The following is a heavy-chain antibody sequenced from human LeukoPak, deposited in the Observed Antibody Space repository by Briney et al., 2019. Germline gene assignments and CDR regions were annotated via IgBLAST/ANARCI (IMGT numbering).Heavy chain of an antibody. CDR3: ARVSVTSGWTYDH. CDR2: INHSGST. D-gene: IGHD2-2*01. CDR1: GGSFSEYY. Sequence: SETLSLTCAVYGGSFSEYYWSWIRQPPGRVLEWIGEINHSGSTSYNPSLKSRVTTSADTSNKQFSLKLSSITAADTAVYYCARVSVTSGWTYDHWGQGTLVTVSS. J-gene: IGHJ4*02. V-gene: IGHV4-34*01.